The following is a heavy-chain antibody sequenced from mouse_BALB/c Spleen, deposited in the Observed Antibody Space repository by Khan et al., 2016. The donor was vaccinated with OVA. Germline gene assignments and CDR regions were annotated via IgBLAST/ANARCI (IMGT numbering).Heavy chain of an antibody. CDR2: ISTYSGNT. V-gene: IGHV1S137*01. Sequence: QVRLQQSGPELVRPGVSVKISCKGSGYTFTDYAMYWVKQSHAKSLEWIGLISTYSGNTNYNQKFTGKATMTVDKSSSTAYMELARLTSEDSAIYYCARPAYDGYYDYWGQGTTLTVSS. CDR1: GYTFTDYA. D-gene: IGHD2-3*01. CDR3: ARPAYDGYYDY. J-gene: IGHJ2*01.